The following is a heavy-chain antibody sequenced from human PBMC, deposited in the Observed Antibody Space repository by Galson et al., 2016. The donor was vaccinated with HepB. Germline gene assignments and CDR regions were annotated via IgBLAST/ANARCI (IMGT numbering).Heavy chain of an antibody. CDR2: IYYTGNT. D-gene: IGHD1-1*01. Sequence: SETLSLTCTVSGGSISTYYWSWIRQPPGKGLEWIGYIYYTGNTNYNPSLKSRVTISVNTSKNQFSLKLTSVTAADTAVYYCARTSLESLSAFDYWGQGTLVTVSS. CDR1: GGSISTYY. CDR3: ARTSLESLSAFDY. V-gene: IGHV4-59*01. J-gene: IGHJ4*02.